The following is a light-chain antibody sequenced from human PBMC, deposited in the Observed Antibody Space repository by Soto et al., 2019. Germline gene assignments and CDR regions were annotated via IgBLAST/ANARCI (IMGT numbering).Light chain of an antibody. CDR1: SNDIGGYNL. CDR2: EAN. Sequence: QSALTQPASVSGYPGQSITISCTGTSNDIGGYNLVSWYQQHPGKAPKLIIYEANKRHSGVSDRFSGSRSGTTTSLTISALQADDVADYSCYSFAGGATFVFCGGTEVTVL. CDR3: YSFAGGATFV. V-gene: IGLV2-23*02. J-gene: IGLJ2*01.